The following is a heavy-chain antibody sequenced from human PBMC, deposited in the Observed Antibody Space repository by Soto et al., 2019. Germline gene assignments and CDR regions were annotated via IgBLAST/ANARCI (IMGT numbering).Heavy chain of an antibody. Sequence: QVQLVESGGGVVQPGRSLRLSCAASGFTFSSYGMHWVRQAPGKGLEWVAVISYDGSNKYYADSVKGRFTISRDNSKNTLYLQMNSLGAEDTAVYYCAKGLDYRGQGTLVTGSS. CDR2: ISYDGSNK. V-gene: IGHV3-30*18. CDR1: GFTFSSYG. J-gene: IGHJ4*02. CDR3: AKGLDY.